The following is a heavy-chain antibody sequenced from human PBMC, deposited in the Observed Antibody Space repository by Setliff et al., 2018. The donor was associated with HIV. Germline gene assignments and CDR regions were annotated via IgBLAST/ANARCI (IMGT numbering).Heavy chain of an antibody. CDR2: IYHSGST. Sequence: KPSETLSLTCSVSGDSISDTTYYWGWIRQPPGKGLEWIGNIYHSGSTLYKPSLKSRVTMSVDTSKNQFSLKLNSMTAADTAVYHCARLSSYRSSSYYFDYWGQGALVTVSS. V-gene: IGHV4-39*01. D-gene: IGHD6-6*01. CDR1: GDSISDTTYY. CDR3: ARLSSYRSSSYYFDY. J-gene: IGHJ4*02.